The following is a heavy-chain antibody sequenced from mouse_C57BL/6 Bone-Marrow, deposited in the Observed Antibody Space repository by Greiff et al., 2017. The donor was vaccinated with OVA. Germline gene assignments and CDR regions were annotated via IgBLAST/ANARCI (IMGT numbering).Heavy chain of an antibody. D-gene: IGHD2-5*01. Sequence: QVQLQQPGAELVRPGSSVKLSCKASGYTFTSYWMHWVKQRPIQGLEWIGNIDPSDSETHYNQKFKDKATLTVDKSSSTAYMQLSSLTSEDSAVYYCVYSNWGDYYAMDYWGQGTSVTVSS. V-gene: IGHV1-52*01. CDR3: VYSNWGDYYAMDY. J-gene: IGHJ4*01. CDR1: GYTFTSYW. CDR2: IDPSDSET.